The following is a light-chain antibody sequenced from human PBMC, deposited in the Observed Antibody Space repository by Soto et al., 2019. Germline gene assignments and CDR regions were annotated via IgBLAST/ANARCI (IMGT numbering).Light chain of an antibody. CDR2: GAS. CDR3: QQYNNWPQT. V-gene: IGKV3-15*01. CDR1: QSVSSN. Sequence: EIVMTQSPATLSVSPGERATLSCRASQSVSSNLAWYQQKPGQAPRLLIYGASTRATGIPARFSGSGSGTEFTLTISSLQSEDFAVYYCQQYNNWPQTFGPGPKVAIK. J-gene: IGKJ1*01.